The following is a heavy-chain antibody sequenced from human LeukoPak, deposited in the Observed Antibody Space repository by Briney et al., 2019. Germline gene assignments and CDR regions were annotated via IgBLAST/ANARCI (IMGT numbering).Heavy chain of an antibody. D-gene: IGHD2-2*01. CDR3: ARARPDIVVVPAATRTAHEKGVYNWFDP. CDR2: IYTSGST. J-gene: IGHJ5*02. CDR1: GGSISSGSYY. V-gene: IGHV4-61*02. Sequence: SETLSLTCTGSGGSISSGSYYWSSIRQPAGKVLEWIGRIYTSGSTNYNPSLKSRVTISVDTSKNQFCLKLSSVTAADTAVYYCARARPDIVVVPAATRTAHEKGVYNWFDPRGQGTLVTVSS.